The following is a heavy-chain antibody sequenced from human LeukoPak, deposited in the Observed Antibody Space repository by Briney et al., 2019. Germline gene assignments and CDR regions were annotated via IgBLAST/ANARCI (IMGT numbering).Heavy chain of an antibody. CDR3: ARDLSATGGLDY. D-gene: IGHD1-14*01. Sequence: GGSLRLSCAASGFTFSYWMSWVRQAPGKGLEWVANIRQDGGQKYYVDSVEGRFTISRDNAQRSLYLQMNSLRVEDTAIYYCARDLSATGGLDYWGQGTLVTVSS. CDR2: IRQDGGQK. J-gene: IGHJ4*02. V-gene: IGHV3-7*01. CDR1: GFTFSYW.